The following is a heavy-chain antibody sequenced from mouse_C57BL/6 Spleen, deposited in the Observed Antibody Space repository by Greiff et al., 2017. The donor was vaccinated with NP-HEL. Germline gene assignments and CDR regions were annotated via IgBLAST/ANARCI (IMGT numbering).Heavy chain of an antibody. V-gene: IGHV5-6*01. Sequence: DVQLVESGGDLVKPGGSLKLSCAASGFTFSSYGMSWVRQTPDKRLEWVATISSGGSYTYYPDSVKGRFTISRDNAKNTLYLQMSSLKSEDTAMYYCARYGYDAYAMDYWGQGTSVTVSS. CDR2: ISSGGSYT. D-gene: IGHD2-2*01. J-gene: IGHJ4*01. CDR1: GFTFSSYG. CDR3: ARYGYDAYAMDY.